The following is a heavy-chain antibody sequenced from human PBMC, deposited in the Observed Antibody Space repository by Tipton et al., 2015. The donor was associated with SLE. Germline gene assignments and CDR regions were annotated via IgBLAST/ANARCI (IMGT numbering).Heavy chain of an antibody. D-gene: IGHD2-21*02. V-gene: IGHV3-33*03. Sequence: RSLRLSCAASGFTFNKIAMHWVRQAPGKGMEWVAVIWYDGSSMYYADSVRGRFTISRDNSKNMLYLQMFSLRAEDTGVYYCAKEGGDWAWGQGTLVTVSS. CDR2: IWYDGSSM. CDR3: AKEGGDWA. J-gene: IGHJ5*02. CDR1: GFTFNKIA.